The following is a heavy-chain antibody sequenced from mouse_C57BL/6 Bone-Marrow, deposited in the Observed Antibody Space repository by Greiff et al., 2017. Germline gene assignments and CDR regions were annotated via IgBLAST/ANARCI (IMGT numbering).Heavy chain of an antibody. D-gene: IGHD2-1*01. Sequence: VQLKQSGTVLARPGASVKMSCKTSGYTFTSYWMHWVKQRPGQGLEWIGAIYPGNSDTSYNQKFKGKAKLTAVTSASTAYMELSSLTNEDSAVYYCTTYGNYLYYYAMDYWGQGTSVTVSS. CDR1: GYTFTSYW. CDR2: IYPGNSDT. CDR3: TTYGNYLYYYAMDY. J-gene: IGHJ4*01. V-gene: IGHV1-5*01.